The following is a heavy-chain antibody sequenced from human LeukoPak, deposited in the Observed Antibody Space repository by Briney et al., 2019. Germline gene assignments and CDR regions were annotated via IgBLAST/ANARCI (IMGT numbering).Heavy chain of an antibody. J-gene: IGHJ4*02. CDR1: GGCISSYY. D-gene: IGHD5-12*01. CDR3: ARERRGGYDGYFDY. V-gene: IGHV4-59*01. Sequence: SETLSLTCTVSGGCISSYYWSWIRQPPGKGLEWIGYIYYSGSTNYNPSLKSRVTISVDTSKNQFSLKLSSVTAADTAVYYCARERRGGYDGYFDYWGQGTLVTVSS. CDR2: IYYSGST.